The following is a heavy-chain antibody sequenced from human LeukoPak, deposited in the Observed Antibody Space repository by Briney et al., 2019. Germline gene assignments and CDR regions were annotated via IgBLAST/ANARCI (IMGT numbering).Heavy chain of an antibody. J-gene: IGHJ4*02. D-gene: IGHD6-6*01. CDR1: GGTFSSYA. CDR2: IIPIFGTA. Sequence: SSVKVSCKASGGTFSSYAISWVRQAPGQGLEWMGRIIPIFGTANYAQKFQGRVTITTDESTSTAYMELSSPRSEDTAVYYCARDDIAASLSSYWGQGTLVTVSS. V-gene: IGHV1-69*05. CDR3: ARDDIAASLSSY.